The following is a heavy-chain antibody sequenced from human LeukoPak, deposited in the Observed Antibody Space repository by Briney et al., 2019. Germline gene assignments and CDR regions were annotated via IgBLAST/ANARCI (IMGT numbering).Heavy chain of an antibody. CDR2: INHSGIT. J-gene: IGHJ4*02. Sequence: SETLSLTCAVSGGSFSGYYWSWIRQPPGEGLEWIGQINHSGITNYNPSLKSRVTISVDTSKNQFSLQLSSVTAADTAVYYCAREVEMAKQFDYWGQGTLVTVSS. CDR3: AREVEMAKQFDY. CDR1: GGSFSGYY. V-gene: IGHV4-34*01. D-gene: IGHD5-24*01.